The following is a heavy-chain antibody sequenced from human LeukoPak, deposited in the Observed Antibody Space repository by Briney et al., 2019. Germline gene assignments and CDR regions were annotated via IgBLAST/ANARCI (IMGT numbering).Heavy chain of an antibody. CDR2: INPNSGGT. D-gene: IGHD6-13*01. CDR3: VRDAIAAAGTGG. CDR1: GYTFTGYY. Sequence: ASVKVSCKASGYTFTGYYMHWVRQAPGQGLEWMGWINPNSGGTNYAQNFQGRVTMTRDTSISTAYMELSGLRSDDRAVYYCVRDAIAAAGTGGWGQGTPVTVSS. J-gene: IGHJ4*02. V-gene: IGHV1-2*02.